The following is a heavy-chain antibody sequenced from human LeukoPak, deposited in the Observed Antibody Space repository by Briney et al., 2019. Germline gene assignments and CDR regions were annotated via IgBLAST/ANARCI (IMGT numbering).Heavy chain of an antibody. D-gene: IGHD4-17*01. CDR2: FDPEDGET. J-gene: IGHJ4*02. CDR1: GYSFTSYH. Sequence: ASVKVSCKASGYSFTSYHMHWVRQAPGKGLEWMGGFDPEDGETIYAQKFQGRVTMTEDTSTDTAYMELSSLRSEDTAVYYCATEEYGDYRYWGQGTLVTVSS. CDR3: ATEEYGDYRY. V-gene: IGHV1-24*01.